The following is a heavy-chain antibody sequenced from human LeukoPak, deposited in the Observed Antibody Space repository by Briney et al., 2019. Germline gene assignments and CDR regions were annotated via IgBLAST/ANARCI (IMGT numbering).Heavy chain of an antibody. V-gene: IGHV3-48*01. J-gene: IGHJ4*02. CDR2: ISSSSSTI. CDR1: GFTFSGYS. D-gene: IGHD2-15*01. CDR3: AKDLWDCSGGSCYSGSLWY. Sequence: PGGSLRLSCAASGFTFSGYSMNWVRQAPGKGLEWVSHISSSSSTIYYADSVEGRFTISRDNAKNSLSLQMNSLRAEDTAVYYCAKDLWDCSGGSCYSGSLWYWGQGTLVTVSS.